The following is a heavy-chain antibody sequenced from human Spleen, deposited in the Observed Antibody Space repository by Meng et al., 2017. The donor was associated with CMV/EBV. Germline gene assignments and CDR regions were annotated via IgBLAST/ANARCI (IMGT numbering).Heavy chain of an antibody. CDR1: GGSFSGYY. Sequence: YGGSFSGYYGSWIRQPPGKGLEWIDEINHSGSTNYNPSLKSRVTIPVDTSKNQFSLKLSSVTAADTAVYYCARGPPYGSGSYSQYDYWGQGTLVTVSS. V-gene: IGHV4-34*01. D-gene: IGHD3-10*01. J-gene: IGHJ4*02. CDR2: INHSGST. CDR3: ARGPPYGSGSYSQYDY.